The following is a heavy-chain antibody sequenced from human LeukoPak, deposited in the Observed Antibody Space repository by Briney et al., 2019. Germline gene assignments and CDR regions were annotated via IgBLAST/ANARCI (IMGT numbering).Heavy chain of an antibody. D-gene: IGHD4-17*01. CDR2: IIPILGTA. CDR3: ARGPDYGDYFDY. CDR1: GCTFSSYA. J-gene: IGHJ4*02. V-gene: IGHV1-69*06. Sequence: ASVKVSCKASGCTFSSYAISRVRQAPGQGLEWMGGIIPILGTANYAQKFQGRVTITADKSTSTAYMELSSLRSEDTAVYYCARGPDYGDYFDYWGQGTLVTVSS.